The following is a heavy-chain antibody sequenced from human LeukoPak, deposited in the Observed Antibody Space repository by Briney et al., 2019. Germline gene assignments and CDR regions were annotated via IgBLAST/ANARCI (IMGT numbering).Heavy chain of an antibody. CDR2: IYTGGTT. D-gene: IGHD3-16*01. J-gene: IGHJ4*02. CDR1: GFTVRNNY. CDR3: ARDGGGAFDY. V-gene: IGHV3-53*01. Sequence: PGGSLRLSCAASGFTVRNNYMSLVRQAPGKGLECVSFIYTGGTTYYADSVKGRFTISRDNSKNTLYLQMNSLRAEDTAVYYCARDGGGAFDYWGQGTLVIVSS.